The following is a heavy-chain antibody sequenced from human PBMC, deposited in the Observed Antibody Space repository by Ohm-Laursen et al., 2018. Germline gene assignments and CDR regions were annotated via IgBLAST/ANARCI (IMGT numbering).Heavy chain of an antibody. V-gene: IGHV3-74*01. Sequence: SLRLSCAASGATISGYWMHWVRQTPGKGLVWVSRINGDGSRPFYADSVKGLFTISRDNGQNVLYLQMTRLRADDTAIYYCARGSSRDYREWGQGTLVTVSS. CDR2: INGDGSRP. D-gene: IGHD4-11*01. CDR3: ARGSSRDYRE. CDR1: GATISGYW. J-gene: IGHJ4*02.